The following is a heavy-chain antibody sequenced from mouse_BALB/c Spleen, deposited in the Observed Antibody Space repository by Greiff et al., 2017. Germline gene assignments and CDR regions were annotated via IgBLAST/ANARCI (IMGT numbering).Heavy chain of an antibody. CDR1: GYAFTNYL. D-gene: IGHD2-3*01. CDR3: ARVDGVYAMDY. J-gene: IGHJ4*01. CDR2: INPGSGGT. Sequence: QVQLQQSGAELVRPGTSVKVSCKASGYAFTNYLIEWVKQRPGQGLEWIGVINPGSGGTNYNEKFKGKATLTADKSSSTAYMQLSSLTSDDSAVYFCARVDGVYAMDYWGQGTSVTVSS. V-gene: IGHV1-54*01.